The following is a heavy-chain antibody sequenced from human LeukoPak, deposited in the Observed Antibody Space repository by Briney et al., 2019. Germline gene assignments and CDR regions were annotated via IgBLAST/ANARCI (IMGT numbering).Heavy chain of an antibody. J-gene: IGHJ4*02. CDR3: AREREMATFDY. V-gene: IGHV3-66*01. D-gene: IGHD5-24*01. CDR1: GFTFSNYA. CDR2: IYSGGST. Sequence: GGSLRLSCVASGFTFSNYAMNWVRQTPGKGLEWVSVIYSGGSTYYADSVKGRFTISRDNSKNTLYLQMNSLRAEDTAVYYCAREREMATFDYWGQGTLVTVSS.